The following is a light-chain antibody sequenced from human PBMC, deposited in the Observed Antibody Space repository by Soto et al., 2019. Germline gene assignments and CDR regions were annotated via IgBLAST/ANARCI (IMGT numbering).Light chain of an antibody. Sequence: EIVLTQSPGTLSLSPGERATLSCRASQTISNRYVAWYQQKPGQAPRLLINAISSRAPGIPDRFSGSGSGTDFALTISRLEPEDFAGYSCQQFDGSITFGGGTRGDI. CDR2: AIS. V-gene: IGKV3-20*01. J-gene: IGKJ4*01. CDR1: QTISNRY. CDR3: QQFDGSIT.